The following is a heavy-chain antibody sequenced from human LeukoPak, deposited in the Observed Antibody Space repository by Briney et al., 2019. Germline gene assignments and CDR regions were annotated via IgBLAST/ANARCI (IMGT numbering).Heavy chain of an antibody. Sequence: SETLSLTCIASGGSVSSGSSYWSWIRQPPGKGLECIGYIYYTGSTNYNPSLKSRVTISVDTSKNQFSLKLSSVTAADTAVYYCARGGCSGGSCREGYFDYWGQGTLVTVSS. V-gene: IGHV4-61*01. CDR3: ARGGCSGGSCREGYFDY. D-gene: IGHD2-15*01. CDR1: GGSVSSGSSY. CDR2: IYYTGST. J-gene: IGHJ4*02.